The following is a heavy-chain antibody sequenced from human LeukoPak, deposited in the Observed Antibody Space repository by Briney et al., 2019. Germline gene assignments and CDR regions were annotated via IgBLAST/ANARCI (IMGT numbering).Heavy chain of an antibody. J-gene: IGHJ4*02. CDR3: ASQTNYYGSGSYNY. D-gene: IGHD3-10*01. V-gene: IGHV3-74*01. CDR1: GFTFSSYW. Sequence: GGSLRLSCAASGFTFSSYWTHWVRQAPGKGLVWVSRINSDGSSTSYADSVKGRFTISRDNAKNTLYLQMNSLRAEDTAVYYCASQTNYYGSGSYNYWGQGTLVTVSS. CDR2: INSDGSST.